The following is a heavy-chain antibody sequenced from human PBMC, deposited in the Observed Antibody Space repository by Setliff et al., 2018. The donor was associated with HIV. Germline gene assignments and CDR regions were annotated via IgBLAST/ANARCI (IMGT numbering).Heavy chain of an antibody. CDR2: LTGDGATI. J-gene: IGHJ1*01. D-gene: IGHD2-21*02. V-gene: IGHV3-23*01. CDR3: AITSSFFVVVTEIPFDYFQH. CDR1: GFTFSTYV. Sequence: GGSLRLSCAASGFTFSTYVLSWVRQAPGKGLEWVSALTGDGATIYSADSVKGRFTISRDNAKNSLYLQMNSLRAEDTAVYYCAITSSFFVVVTEIPFDYFQHWGRGTLVTVSS.